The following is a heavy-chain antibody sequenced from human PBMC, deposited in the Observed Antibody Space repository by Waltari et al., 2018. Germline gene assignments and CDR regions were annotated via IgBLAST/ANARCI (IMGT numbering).Heavy chain of an antibody. V-gene: IGHV3-74*01. J-gene: IGHJ2*01. Sequence: EVQLVESGGGLVQPGGSLRLSCAASGFTFSSDWMHWVRQAAGKGLVRVQRSMCTGTNTNYADSVRGRLTNPRDNAKNTQYLQMNSLTAEDTAVYYCSKYSSSSEGANWYFDLWGRGTLVTVSS. D-gene: IGHD6-13*01. CDR3: SKYSSSSEGANWYFDL. CDR1: GFTFSSDW. CDR2: SMCTGTNT.